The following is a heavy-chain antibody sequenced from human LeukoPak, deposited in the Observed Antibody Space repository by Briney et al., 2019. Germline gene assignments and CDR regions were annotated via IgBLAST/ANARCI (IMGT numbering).Heavy chain of an antibody. J-gene: IGHJ4*02. CDR2: IRSKAYGGTT. V-gene: IGHV3-49*04. D-gene: IGHD6-6*01. CDR1: GFTVSSNY. Sequence: GGSLRLSCAASGFTVSSNYMSWVRQAPGKGLEWVGFIRSKAYGGTTEYAASVKGRFTISRDDSKSIAYLQMNSLKTEDTAVYYCTSFGIAARPARGDYWGQGTLVTVSS. CDR3: TSFGIAARPARGDY.